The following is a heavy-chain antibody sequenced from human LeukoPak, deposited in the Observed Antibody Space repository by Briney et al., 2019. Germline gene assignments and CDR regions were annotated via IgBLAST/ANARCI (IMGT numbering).Heavy chain of an antibody. V-gene: IGHV3-30-3*01. CDR2: ISYDGSNE. CDR1: GFTFSDYY. D-gene: IGHD6-19*01. Sequence: PGGSLRLSCAASGFTFSDYYMNWIRQAPGKGLEWVTVISYDGSNEYYADSVKGRFTISRDNSKNTLYLQMNSLRDDDTAVYYCARDISGGGPADYWGQGTLVTVSS. CDR3: ARDISGGGPADY. J-gene: IGHJ4*02.